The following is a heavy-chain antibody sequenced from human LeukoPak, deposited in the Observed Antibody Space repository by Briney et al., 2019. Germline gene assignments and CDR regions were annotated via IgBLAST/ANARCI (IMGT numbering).Heavy chain of an antibody. J-gene: IGHJ4*02. Sequence: GASVKVSCKASGYTFTCYYMHWVRQAPGQGGEWMGWINPNSGGTNYAQKFQGRVTMTRDTSISTAYMELSRLRSDDTAVYYCAREFKIRGYILTGYDYWGQGTLVTVSS. CDR2: INPNSGGT. V-gene: IGHV1-2*02. D-gene: IGHD3-9*01. CDR1: GYTFTCYY. CDR3: AREFKIRGYILTGYDY.